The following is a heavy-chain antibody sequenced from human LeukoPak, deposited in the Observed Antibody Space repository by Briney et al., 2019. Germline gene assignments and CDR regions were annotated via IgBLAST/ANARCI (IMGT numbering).Heavy chain of an antibody. J-gene: IGHJ6*02. CDR3: ARDRIHKWLPGLVDV. D-gene: IGHD5-24*01. CDR1: GYTFTSYG. V-gene: IGHV1-18*01. Sequence: ASVKVSCKASGYTFTSYGISWVRQSPGQGLEWMGWISAYNGNTNYAQKLQGRVTMTTDTSTSTAYMELRSLRSDDTAVYYCARDRIHKWLPGLVDVWGQGTTVTVSS. CDR2: ISAYNGNT.